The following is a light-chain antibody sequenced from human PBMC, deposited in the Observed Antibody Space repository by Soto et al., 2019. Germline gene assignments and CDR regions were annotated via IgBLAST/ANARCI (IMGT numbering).Light chain of an antibody. CDR3: QQYGNSPWT. CDR1: QSISSSY. J-gene: IGKJ1*01. CDR2: DAS. Sequence: EIVLTQSPGTLSLSPGERATLSCRASQSISSSYLAWYQQRPGQPPRLLIYDASSRATGIPDRFSGSGSGTDFPLTISRLEPEDFAVYHCQQYGNSPWTFGQGTKVEIK. V-gene: IGKV3-20*01.